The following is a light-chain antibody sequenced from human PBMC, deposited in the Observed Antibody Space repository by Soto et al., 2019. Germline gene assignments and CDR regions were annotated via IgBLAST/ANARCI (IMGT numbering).Light chain of an antibody. CDR2: GAS. J-gene: IGKJ1*01. V-gene: IGKV3-20*01. CDR1: QTIFTN. CDR3: HQYGSSPQT. Sequence: EIVMTPSPATLSVSPGEIATLSYTASQTIFTNLAWYQQKAGQAPRLLIYGASSRATGIPDRFSGSGSGTDFTLTISRLEPEDFAVYFCHQYGSSPQTFGQGTKVDIK.